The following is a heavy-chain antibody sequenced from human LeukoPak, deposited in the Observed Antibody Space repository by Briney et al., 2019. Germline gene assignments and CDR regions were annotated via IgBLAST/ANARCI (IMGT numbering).Heavy chain of an antibody. CDR3: TSRGWP. CDR2: IRSKAHSYAT. Sequence: GGSLRLSCAASGFTFSGSSMQWVRQAPGKGLEWVGRIRSKAHSYATAYAASVKGRFTISRDDSKNTAYLQMNSLKTEDTAVYYCTSRGWPWGQGTLVTVSS. CDR1: GFTFSGSS. D-gene: IGHD6-19*01. J-gene: IGHJ4*02. V-gene: IGHV3-73*01.